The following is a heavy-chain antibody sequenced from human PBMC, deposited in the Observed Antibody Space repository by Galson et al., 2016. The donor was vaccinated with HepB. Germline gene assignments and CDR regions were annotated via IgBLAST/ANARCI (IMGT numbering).Heavy chain of an antibody. V-gene: IGHV2-5*01. D-gene: IGHD5-18*01. J-gene: IGHJ5*02. CDR3: SQASIQLWLPLSMWFDP. CDR2: IYWNDEK. Sequence: PALVKPPQTLTLTCTFSGFSLDTRGVGVVWIRQPPGKALEWLSLIYWNDEKRYNPSLKSRLTITKDTSKNQVVLTMTNMGPVDTATYFCSQASIQLWLPLSMWFDPWGQGTLVTVSS. CDR1: GFSLDTRGVG.